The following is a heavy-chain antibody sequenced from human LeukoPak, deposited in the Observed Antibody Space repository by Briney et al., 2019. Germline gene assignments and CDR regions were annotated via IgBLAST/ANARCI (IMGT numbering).Heavy chain of an antibody. CDR3: ARSYGGNSYGAFDI. D-gene: IGHD4-23*01. Sequence: SGTLSLTCAVSGVSISSNNWWSWVRQPPGKGLEWIGEIYHSGGTNRNPSLKSRVTISVDKSKNHFSLQLSSVTAADTAVYYCARSYGGNSYGAFDIWGQGTMVTVSS. J-gene: IGHJ3*02. V-gene: IGHV4-4*02. CDR1: GVSISSNNW. CDR2: IYHSGGT.